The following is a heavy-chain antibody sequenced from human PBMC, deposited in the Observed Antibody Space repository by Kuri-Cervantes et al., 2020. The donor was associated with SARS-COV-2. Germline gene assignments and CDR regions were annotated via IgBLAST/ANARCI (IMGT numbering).Heavy chain of an antibody. Sequence: GGSLRPSCAASGFTFSDYYMSWIRQAPGRGLEWVSYISSSGSTISYADYVKGRFTISRDNAKNSLYLQMNSLRAEDTAVYYCARDRVYFDYWGQGTLVTVSS. V-gene: IGHV3-11*04. CDR2: ISSSGSTI. CDR1: GFTFSDYY. J-gene: IGHJ4*02. CDR3: ARDRVYFDY.